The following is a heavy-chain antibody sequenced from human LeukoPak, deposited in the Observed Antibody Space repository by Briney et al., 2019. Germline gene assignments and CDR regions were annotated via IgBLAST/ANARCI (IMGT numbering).Heavy chain of an antibody. D-gene: IGHD3-9*01. Sequence: SETLSLTCTVSDGSFSGYYWTWIRQPAGRGLEWIGYIYYNGNINYNPSLKSRLTMSVDTSKNQFSLRLSSVTAADTAVYYCARILTSVDWAQYYGLDVWGQGATVIVSS. J-gene: IGHJ6*02. V-gene: IGHV4-59*01. CDR3: ARILTSVDWAQYYGLDV. CDR1: DGSFSGYY. CDR2: IYYNGNI.